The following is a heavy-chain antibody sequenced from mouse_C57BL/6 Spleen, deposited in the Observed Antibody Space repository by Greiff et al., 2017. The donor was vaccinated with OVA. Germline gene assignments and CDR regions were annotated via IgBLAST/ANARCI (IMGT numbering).Heavy chain of an antibody. CDR2: ISDGGSYT. CDR1: GFTFSSYA. Sequence: EVQVVESGGGLVKPGGSLKLSCAASGFTFSSYAMSWVRQTPEKRLEWVATISDGGSYTYYPDNVKGRFTISRDNAKNNLYLQMSHLKSEDTAMYYCARDRHYYGSSYSRYFDYWGQGTTLTVSS. J-gene: IGHJ2*01. CDR3: ARDRHYYGSSYSRYFDY. V-gene: IGHV5-4*01. D-gene: IGHD1-1*01.